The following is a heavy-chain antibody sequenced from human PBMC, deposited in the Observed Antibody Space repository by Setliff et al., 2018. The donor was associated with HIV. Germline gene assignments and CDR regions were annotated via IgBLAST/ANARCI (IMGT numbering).Heavy chain of an antibody. CDR1: GGSISSSSYY. D-gene: IGHD5-12*01. CDR3: ARVFVDIAVLRVLEYYFDS. CDR2: MYYSGST. J-gene: IGHJ4*02. V-gene: IGHV4-39*07. Sequence: SETLSLTCTVSGGSISSSSYYWGWVRQPPGKGLEWIGSMYYSGSTYYTPSLKSRITISLDTSKNQFSLRMRSVTAADTAVYYCARVFVDIAVLRVLEYYFDSWGRGTLVTVSS.